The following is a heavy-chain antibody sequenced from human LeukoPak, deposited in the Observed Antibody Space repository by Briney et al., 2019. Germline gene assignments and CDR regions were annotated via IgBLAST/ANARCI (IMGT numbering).Heavy chain of an antibody. CDR2: FDPEDGET. Sequence: ASVKVSCKVSGYTLTELSMHWVRQAPGKGLEWMGGFDPEDGETIYAQKFQGRVTMTEDTSTDTAYMELSSLRSEDTAVYYCAAELSSVYYSLYYFDYWGQGTLVTVYS. CDR1: GYTLTELS. D-gene: IGHD3-22*01. J-gene: IGHJ4*02. V-gene: IGHV1-24*01. CDR3: AAELSSVYYSLYYFDY.